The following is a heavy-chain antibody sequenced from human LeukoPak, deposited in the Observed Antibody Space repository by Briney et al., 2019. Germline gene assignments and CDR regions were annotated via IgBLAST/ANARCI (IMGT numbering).Heavy chain of an antibody. CDR2: IYYSGST. Sequence: PSETLSLTCTVSGGSISSYYWSWIRQPPGKGLEWIGYIYYSGSTNYNPSLKSRVTISVDTSKNQFSPKLSSVTAADTAVYYCARNPEWERKKVDYYYYMDVWGKGTTVTVSS. D-gene: IGHD1-26*01. CDR1: GGSISSYY. V-gene: IGHV4-59*01. CDR3: ARNPEWERKKVDYYYYMDV. J-gene: IGHJ6*03.